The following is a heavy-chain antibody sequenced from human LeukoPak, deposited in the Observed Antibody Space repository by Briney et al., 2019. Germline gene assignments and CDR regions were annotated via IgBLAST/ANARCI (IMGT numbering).Heavy chain of an antibody. Sequence: PGGSLRLSCAASGFSFSSFSMNWVRQAPGKGLEWVSGINWNGGSTGYADSVKGRFTISRDNAKNSLYLQMNSLRAEDTALYYCASLAAAGTAGDYWGQGTLVTVSS. CDR3: ASLAAAGTAGDY. CDR2: INWNGGST. V-gene: IGHV3-20*04. D-gene: IGHD6-13*01. CDR1: GFSFSSFS. J-gene: IGHJ4*02.